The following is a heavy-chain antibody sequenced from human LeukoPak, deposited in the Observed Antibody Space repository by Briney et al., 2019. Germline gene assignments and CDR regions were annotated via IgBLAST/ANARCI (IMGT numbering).Heavy chain of an antibody. CDR1: GFTFSSYA. Sequence: PGGSLRLSCAASGFTFSSYAMSWVRQVPGKGLEWVSTINGNGAATHYADSFKGRFLISRDDSKSTVYLRMNKLRVEDSGLYYCANGLAASGNFLLRDYYYFIDVWGKGTTVIVS. CDR2: INGNGAAT. J-gene: IGHJ6*03. D-gene: IGHD1-26*01. V-gene: IGHV3-23*01. CDR3: ANGLAASGNFLLRDYYYFIDV.